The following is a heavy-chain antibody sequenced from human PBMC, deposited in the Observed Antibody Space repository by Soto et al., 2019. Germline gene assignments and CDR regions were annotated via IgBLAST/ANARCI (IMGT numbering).Heavy chain of an antibody. CDR3: ARNTLSAAGSVNYGLDD. CDR2: ISGSGFTI. V-gene: IGHV3-11*01. Sequence: QVQLVESGGGLVKPGGSLRLSCAASGFTFSDHYMSWIRQAPGKGLAWVAYISGSGFTIYNADSVKGRFTISRDNAKNSLYLQMDSLRAEVTAVYYCARNTLSAAGSVNYGLDDWGRGTTVAVSS. CDR1: GFTFSDHY. D-gene: IGHD6-13*01. J-gene: IGHJ6*02.